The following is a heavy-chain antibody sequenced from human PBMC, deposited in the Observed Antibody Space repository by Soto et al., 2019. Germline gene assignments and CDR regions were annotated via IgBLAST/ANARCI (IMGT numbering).Heavy chain of an antibody. D-gene: IGHD5-12*01. V-gene: IGHV3-23*01. Sequence: GGSLRLSCAASGFTFSNNAMGWVRQAPGKGLEWVSHISGSGGVTYYAESVKGRFTVSRDNSKNTLNLQMNRLRVEDTAVYYCAREGLYSDYGGAFDIWGQGTMVTV. J-gene: IGHJ3*02. CDR1: GFTFSNNA. CDR3: AREGLYSDYGGAFDI. CDR2: ISGSGGVT.